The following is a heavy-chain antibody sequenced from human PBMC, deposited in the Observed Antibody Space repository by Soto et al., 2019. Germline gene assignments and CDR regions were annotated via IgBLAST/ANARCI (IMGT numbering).Heavy chain of an antibody. D-gene: IGHD4-17*01. J-gene: IGHJ4*02. Sequence: SETLSLTCTVSGGSITSSSYYWGWIRQPPGKGLEWIGGIYYSGRSYYNPSPKSRVTMSVDTSKNQFSLTLNSVTAADAAVYYCARQRTTVVTQAYFDHWGQGTLVTVSS. V-gene: IGHV4-39*01. CDR1: GGSITSSSYY. CDR3: ARQRTTVVTQAYFDH. CDR2: IYYSGRS.